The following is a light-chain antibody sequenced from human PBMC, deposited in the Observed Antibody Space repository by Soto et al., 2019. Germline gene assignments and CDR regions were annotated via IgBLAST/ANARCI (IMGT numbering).Light chain of an antibody. CDR2: NNN. Sequence: QSVLTQPPSASGTPGQKVMISCSGSSSNIGPNAVNWYQQLPGTAPKLLLYNNNQRPSGVSDRFSGSKSVTSASLAISGLQSDDEADYHCAAWDDSLNGLVFGTGTKLTVL. V-gene: IGLV1-44*01. CDR3: AAWDDSLNGLV. CDR1: SSNIGPNA. J-gene: IGLJ1*01.